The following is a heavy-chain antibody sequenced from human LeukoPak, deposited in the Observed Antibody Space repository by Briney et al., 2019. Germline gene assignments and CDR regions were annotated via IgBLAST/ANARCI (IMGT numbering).Heavy chain of an antibody. J-gene: IGHJ4*02. CDR2: INHSGST. Sequence: SETLSLTCAVYGGSFSGYYWSWIRQPPGKGLEWIGEINHSGSTNYNPSLKSRVTISVDMSKNQFSLKLSSVTAADTAVYYCARLGSEDFDYWGQGTLVTVSS. CDR3: ARLGSEDFDY. V-gene: IGHV4-34*01. CDR1: GGSFSGYY.